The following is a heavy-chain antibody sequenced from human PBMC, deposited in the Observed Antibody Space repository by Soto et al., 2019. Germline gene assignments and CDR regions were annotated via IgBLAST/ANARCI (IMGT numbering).Heavy chain of an antibody. Sequence: SETLSLTCTVSGGSISSDNYYWSWIRQPPGKGLEWIGYIYYSGTTYYNPSLKSRVTISVDTSKNQFSLKLSSVTAADTAVYFSDRDKVERGYSFGQYYYYGMDVWGQGTSVTVSS. CDR1: GGSISSDNYY. J-gene: IGHJ6*02. V-gene: IGHV4-30-4*01. CDR2: IYYSGTT. D-gene: IGHD5-18*01. CDR3: DRDKVERGYSFGQYYYYGMDV.